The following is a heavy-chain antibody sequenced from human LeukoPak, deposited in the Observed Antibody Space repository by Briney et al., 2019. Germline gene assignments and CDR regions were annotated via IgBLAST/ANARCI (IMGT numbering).Heavy chain of an antibody. J-gene: IGHJ4*02. Sequence: SETLSLTCTVSGGSISSGSYYWSWIRQPAGKGLEWIGRIYTSGSTNYNPSLKSRVTISVDTSKNQFSLKLSSVTAADTAVYYCARIPLYSSSSDVRDYWGQGTLVTVSS. CDR2: IYTSGST. D-gene: IGHD6-6*01. CDR3: ARIPLYSSSSDVRDY. V-gene: IGHV4-61*02. CDR1: GGSISSGSYY.